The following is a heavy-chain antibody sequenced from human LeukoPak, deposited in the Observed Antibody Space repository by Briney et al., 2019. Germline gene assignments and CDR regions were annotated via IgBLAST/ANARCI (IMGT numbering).Heavy chain of an antibody. Sequence: GASVKVSCKASGYTFTGYYMHWVRQAPGQGLEWMGWINPNSGGTNYAQKFQGRVTMTRDTSIGTAYMELSRLRSDDTAVYYCARGRVYGLGSSGSEYFQHWGQGTLVTVSS. D-gene: IGHD6-19*01. CDR1: GYTFTGYY. CDR3: ARGRVYGLGSSGSEYFQH. CDR2: INPNSGGT. V-gene: IGHV1-2*02. J-gene: IGHJ1*01.